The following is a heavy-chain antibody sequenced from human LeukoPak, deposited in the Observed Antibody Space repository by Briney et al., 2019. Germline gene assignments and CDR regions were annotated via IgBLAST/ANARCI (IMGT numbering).Heavy chain of an antibody. Sequence: PSETLSLTCTVSGGSISSYYWSWIRQPPGKGLEWIGYIYYSGSTNYNPSLKSRVTISVDTSKNQFSLKLSSVTAADTAVYYCARRGSSWYEGYFDYWGQGTLVTVSS. V-gene: IGHV4-59*08. D-gene: IGHD6-13*01. J-gene: IGHJ4*02. CDR2: IYYSGST. CDR1: GGSISSYY. CDR3: ARRGSSWYEGYFDY.